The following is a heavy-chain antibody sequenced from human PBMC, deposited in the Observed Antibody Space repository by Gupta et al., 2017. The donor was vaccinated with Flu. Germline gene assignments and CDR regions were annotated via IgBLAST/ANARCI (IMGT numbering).Heavy chain of an antibody. CDR1: GFTFSNAY. D-gene: IGHD3-22*01. CDR3: TTDLSGCYAFEI. CDR2: IKSDTDGGTT. J-gene: IGHJ3*02. V-gene: IGHV3-15*01. Sequence: EAQLVESGGGLVKSGGSLRLSCAASGFTFSNAYMSWVRQAPGKGLEWVGRIKSDTDGGTTDYAAPVKGRFTISRDDSANTLYLQMNNLKTEDTAGYFCTTDLSGCYAFEIWGQGTMATAS.